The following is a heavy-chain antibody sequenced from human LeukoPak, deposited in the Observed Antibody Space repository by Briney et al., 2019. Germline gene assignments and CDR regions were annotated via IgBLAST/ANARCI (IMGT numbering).Heavy chain of an antibody. CDR3: TTEHYDILTGYYY. J-gene: IGHJ4*02. V-gene: IGHV3-15*01. CDR2: IKSKTDGGTT. Sequence: PSETLSLTCAVYGGSFSGYYWSWVRQAPGKGLEWVGRIKSKTDGGTTDYAAPVKGRFTISRDDSKNTLYLQMNSLKTEDTAVYYCTTEHYDILTGYYYWGQGTLVTVSS. CDR1: GGSFSGYY. D-gene: IGHD3-9*01.